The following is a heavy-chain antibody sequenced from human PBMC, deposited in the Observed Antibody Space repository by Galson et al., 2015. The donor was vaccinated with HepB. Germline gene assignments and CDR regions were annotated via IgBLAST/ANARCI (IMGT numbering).Heavy chain of an antibody. V-gene: IGHV6-1*01. CDR3: ARELDTVVVPAAIASSFDY. J-gene: IGHJ4*02. Sequence: CAISGDSVSSNSAAWNWIRQSPSRGLEWLGRTYYRSKWYNDYAVSVKSRITNNPDTSKNQFSLQLNSVTPEDTAVYYCARELDTVVVPAAIASSFDYLGQGTLVTVSS. D-gene: IGHD2-2*03. CDR1: GDSVSSNSAA. CDR2: TYYRSKWYN.